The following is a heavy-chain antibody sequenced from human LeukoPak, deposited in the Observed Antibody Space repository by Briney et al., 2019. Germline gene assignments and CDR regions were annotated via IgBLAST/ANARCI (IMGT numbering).Heavy chain of an antibody. CDR2: ISSSSDYI. J-gene: IGHJ4*02. D-gene: IGHD3-10*01. Sequence: GGSLRLSCAASGFTFSSYSMNWVRQAPGKGLEWVSSISSSSDYIYYADLVKGRFTISRDNAKNSLYLQMNSLRAEDTAVYYCASSLTMIRGVLYYFDYWSQGTWVTVSS. V-gene: IGHV3-21*01. CDR1: GFTFSSYS. CDR3: ASSLTMIRGVLYYFDY.